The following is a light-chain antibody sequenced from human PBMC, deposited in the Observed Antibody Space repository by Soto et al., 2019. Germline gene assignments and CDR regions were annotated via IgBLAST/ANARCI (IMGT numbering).Light chain of an antibody. CDR2: AAS. J-gene: IGKJ2*01. Sequence: DIQLTQSPSFLSASVGDRVTITCRASQGISSYLAWYQQKPGKAPKLLIYAASTLQSGVPSRFSGSGSGTEFTLTISSLLPEDFATYYCQQLNSYPRYTFGQGTKLEIK. CDR1: QGISSY. V-gene: IGKV1-9*01. CDR3: QQLNSYPRYT.